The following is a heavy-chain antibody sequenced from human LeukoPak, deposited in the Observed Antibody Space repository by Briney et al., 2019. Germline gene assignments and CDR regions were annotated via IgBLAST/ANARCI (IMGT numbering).Heavy chain of an antibody. CDR3: ARDRYSGGSRYFDY. Sequence: RGSLRLSCAASGFTFSSYSMNWVRQAPGKGLEWVSYISSSSSTIYYADSVKGRFTISRDNAKNSLYLQMNSLRAEDTAVYYCARDRYSGGSRYFDYWGQGTLVTVSS. CDR1: GFTFSSYS. J-gene: IGHJ4*02. CDR2: ISSSSSTI. D-gene: IGHD2-15*01. V-gene: IGHV3-48*01.